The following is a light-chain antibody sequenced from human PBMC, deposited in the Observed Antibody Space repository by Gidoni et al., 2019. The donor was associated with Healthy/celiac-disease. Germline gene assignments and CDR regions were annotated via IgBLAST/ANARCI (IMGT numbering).Light chain of an antibody. CDR2: QDS. CDR1: KLGDQY. J-gene: IGLJ2*01. Sequence: SYELTQPPSVSVSPGQTASITCSGDKLGDQYACWYQQRPCQSPVLVIYQDSKRPSGIPERFSGSNSGNTATLTISGTQAMDEADYYCQAWDSSTGVVFGGGTKLTVL. V-gene: IGLV3-1*01. CDR3: QAWDSSTGVV.